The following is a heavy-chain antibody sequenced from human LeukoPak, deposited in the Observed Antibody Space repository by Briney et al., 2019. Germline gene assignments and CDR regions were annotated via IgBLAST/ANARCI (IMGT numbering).Heavy chain of an antibody. D-gene: IGHD3-16*02. CDR1: GYTFTSYY. CDR2: LNPSGGST. J-gene: IGHJ4*02. Sequence: ASVKVSCKASGYTFTSYYMHWVRQAPGQGLEWMGMLNPSGGSTSYAQKFQGRVTMTRDTSTSTVYMELSSLRSEDTAVYYCLLYDYVWGSYRLIDYWGQGTLVTVSS. CDR3: LLYDYVWGSYRLIDY. V-gene: IGHV1-46*01.